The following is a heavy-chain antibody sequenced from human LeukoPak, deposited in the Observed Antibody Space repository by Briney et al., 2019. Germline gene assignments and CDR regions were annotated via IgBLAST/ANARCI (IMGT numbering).Heavy chain of an antibody. CDR3: ARRSYCGGDCYSSYYYYYGMDV. Sequence: ASVKVSCKASGGTFSSYAISWVRQAPGQGLEWMGGIIPIFGTANYAQKFQGRVTITADESTSTAYMELSSLRSEDTAVYYCARRSYCGGDCYSSYYYYYGMDVWGKGTTVTVSS. CDR2: IIPIFGTA. CDR1: GGTFSSYA. V-gene: IGHV1-69*01. J-gene: IGHJ6*04. D-gene: IGHD2-21*02.